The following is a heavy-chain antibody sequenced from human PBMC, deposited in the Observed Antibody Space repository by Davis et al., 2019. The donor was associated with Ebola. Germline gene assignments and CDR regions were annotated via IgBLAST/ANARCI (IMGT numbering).Heavy chain of an antibody. Sequence: GESLKISCAASGFTLSSYWMHWVRQAPGKGLVWVSRINSDGSNTNYADSVRGRFTISRDIAKNTLFLQMNSLTADDSAVYYCTRDFDWHDGSWGQGTLVTVSS. CDR1: GFTLSSYW. D-gene: IGHD3-9*01. CDR3: TRDFDWHDGS. CDR2: INSDGSNT. J-gene: IGHJ5*02. V-gene: IGHV3-74*01.